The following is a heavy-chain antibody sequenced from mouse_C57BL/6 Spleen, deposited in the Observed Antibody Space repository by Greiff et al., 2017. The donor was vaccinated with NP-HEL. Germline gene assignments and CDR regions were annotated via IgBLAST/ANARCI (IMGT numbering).Heavy chain of an antibody. J-gene: IGHJ1*03. CDR1: GYTFTSYW. Sequence: VQLQQSGAELVRPGSSVKLSCKASGYTFTSYWMHWVKQRPIQGLEWIGNIDPSDSETHYNQKFKDKATLTVDKSSSTAYMQLSSLTSEDSAVYYCARYTRVTGYFDVWGKGTTVTVSS. V-gene: IGHV1-52*01. CDR2: IDPSDSET. D-gene: IGHD2-2*01. CDR3: ARYTRVTGYFDV.